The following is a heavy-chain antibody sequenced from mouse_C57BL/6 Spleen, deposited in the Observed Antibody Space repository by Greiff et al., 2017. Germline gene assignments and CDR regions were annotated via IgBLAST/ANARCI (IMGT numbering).Heavy chain of an antibody. V-gene: IGHV5-17*01. CDR3: ASGYAMDY. CDR2: ISSGSSTI. Sequence: EVHLVEPGGGLVKPGGSLKFSCAASGFTFSDYGMHWVRQAPEKGLEWVAYISSGSSTIYYADTVKGRFTISRDNAKNTLFLHMTSLRSEDTAMYYCASGYAMDYWGQGTSVTVSS. J-gene: IGHJ4*01. CDR1: GFTFSDYG.